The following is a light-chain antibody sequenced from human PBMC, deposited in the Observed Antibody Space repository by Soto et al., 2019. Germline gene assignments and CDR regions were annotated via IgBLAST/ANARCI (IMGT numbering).Light chain of an antibody. J-gene: IGKJ4*01. CDR3: QQYDNLPLT. CDR2: DAS. V-gene: IGKV1-33*01. CDR1: QDISNY. Sequence: DIQMTQSPSSLSASVGDRVTITCQASQDISNYLNWYQQNPGKAPKLLIYDASNLKTGVPSRFSGSGSGTDFTFTISSLQPEDIATYYCQQYDNLPLTFGGGTKVEIK.